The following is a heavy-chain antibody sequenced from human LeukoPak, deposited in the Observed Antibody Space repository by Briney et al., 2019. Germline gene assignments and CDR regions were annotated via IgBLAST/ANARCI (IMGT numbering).Heavy chain of an antibody. D-gene: IGHD1-26*01. V-gene: IGHV4-59*08. CDR1: GGSISSYY. CDR2: RYQSGST. Sequence: SETLSLTRTVSGGSISSYYWSWIRQPPGKGLEWIGYRYQSGSTSYNPSLRSRVTISLDTSKNQFSLNLTSVTAADTAVYYCARGFTLLDYWGQGTLVIVSS. CDR3: ARGFTLLDY. J-gene: IGHJ4*02.